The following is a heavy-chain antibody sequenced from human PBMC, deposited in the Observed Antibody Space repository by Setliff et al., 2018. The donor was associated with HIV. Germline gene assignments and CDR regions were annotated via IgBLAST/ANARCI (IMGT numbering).Heavy chain of an antibody. D-gene: IGHD2-2*01. CDR2: VYHTGST. CDR3: ARHAAGPDGPFDY. V-gene: IGHV4-38-2*01. J-gene: IGHJ4*02. Sequence: SETLSLTCGVSGYSMSSGYYWGWIRQPPGKGLEWIGNVYHTGSTYYNPSLKSRVTISVDTSKNQFSLKLSSVTAADTAGYYCARHAAGPDGPFDYWGQGTLVTVSS. CDR1: GYSMSSGYY.